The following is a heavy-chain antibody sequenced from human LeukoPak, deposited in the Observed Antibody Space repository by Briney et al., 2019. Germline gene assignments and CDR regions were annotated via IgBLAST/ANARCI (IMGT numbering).Heavy chain of an antibody. V-gene: IGHV3-23*01. D-gene: IGHD2-15*01. CDR1: GFTFSSYA. Sequence: GGSLRLSCAASGFTFSSYAMSWVRQAPGKGLEWVSTLSGSGASTSYADSVKGRFIISRDNSKNTLYLQMNSLRAEDTARYYCAKQKGYCSGGSCYYSDYWGQGTLVTVSS. J-gene: IGHJ4*02. CDR2: LSGSGAST. CDR3: AKQKGYCSGGSCYYSDY.